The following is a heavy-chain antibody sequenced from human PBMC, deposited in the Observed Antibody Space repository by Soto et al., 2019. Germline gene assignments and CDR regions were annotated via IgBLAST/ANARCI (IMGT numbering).Heavy chain of an antibody. J-gene: IGHJ1*01. CDR3: ANWGKSGSDG. D-gene: IGHD1-26*01. V-gene: IGHV3-23*01. Sequence: EVLLLASGGCLVQPVGSLRPSCADSGVTFSFYPMSWVRQAPGKGLDWVSGASSSAGTTYYADPVKGRFTKCRDTSTNKLYLQIGSLRVRTTTVYYCANWGKSGSDGWGQGPLVSDSS. CDR2: ASSSAGTT. CDR1: GVTFSFYP.